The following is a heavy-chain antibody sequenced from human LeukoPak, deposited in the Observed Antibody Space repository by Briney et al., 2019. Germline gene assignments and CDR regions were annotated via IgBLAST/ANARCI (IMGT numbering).Heavy chain of an antibody. J-gene: IGHJ4*02. D-gene: IGHD3-9*01. V-gene: IGHV4-39*01. CDR2: VFHTGIT. Sequence: SETLSLTCTVSGGSITGKNDYWGWIRQTPGNGLEWIGTVFHTGITHYNPSLKSRISISVDTSKNQFSLNLNSVTAAGTALYYCARHGILTDHSVRFWGQGTLVTVSA. CDR3: ARHGILTDHSVRF. CDR1: GGSITGKNDY.